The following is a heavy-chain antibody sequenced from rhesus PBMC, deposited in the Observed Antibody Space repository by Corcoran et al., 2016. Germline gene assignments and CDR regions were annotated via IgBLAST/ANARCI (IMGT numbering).Heavy chain of an antibody. J-gene: IGHJ4*01. D-gene: IGHD4-29*01. V-gene: IGHV4-122*02. CDR2: TTSSGST. Sequence: QVQLPESGPGLVKPSETLSPTCDVSGGSISSGYSYWSCIRHPPGQGLEWIGYTTSSGSTSYNPSLKSRVTSSRDTSKNQFSLKLSAVTAADTAVYYCARVTVAAYYFDYWGQGVLVTVSS. CDR1: GGSISSGYSY. CDR3: ARVTVAAYYFDY.